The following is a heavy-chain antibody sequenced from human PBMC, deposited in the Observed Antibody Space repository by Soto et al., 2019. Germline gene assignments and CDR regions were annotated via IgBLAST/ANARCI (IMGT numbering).Heavy chain of an antibody. J-gene: IGHJ6*02. V-gene: IGHV4-39*07. CDR1: GGSISSSSYY. CDR3: TRLPITVSGYYYGMDV. Sequence: SETLSLTCTVSGGSISSSSYYWGWIRQPPGKGLEWIGSIYYSGSTYYNPSPKSRVTISVDKSQNQFSLKLSSVTAADTAVYYCTRLPITVSGYYYGMDVWGQGTTVTVS. D-gene: IGHD5-12*01. CDR2: IYYSGST.